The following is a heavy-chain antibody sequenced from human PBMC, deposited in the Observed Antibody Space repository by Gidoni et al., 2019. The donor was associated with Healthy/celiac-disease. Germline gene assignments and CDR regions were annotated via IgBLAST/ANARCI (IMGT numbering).Heavy chain of an antibody. CDR2: MNPNSGNT. V-gene: IGHV1-8*01. Sequence: QVQLVQSGAEVKKPGASVKVSCKASGYTFTSYDINWVRQATGQGLEWMGWMNPNSGNTGYAQKFQGRVTMTRNTSISTAYMELSSLRSEDTAVYYCARGRRTIFGVVTMGWFDPWGQGTLVTVSS. D-gene: IGHD3-3*01. CDR3: ARGRRTIFGVVTMGWFDP. J-gene: IGHJ5*02. CDR1: GYTFTSYD.